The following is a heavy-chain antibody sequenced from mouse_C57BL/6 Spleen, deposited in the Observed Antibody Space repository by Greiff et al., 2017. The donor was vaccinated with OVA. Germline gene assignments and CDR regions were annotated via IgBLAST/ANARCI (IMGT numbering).Heavy chain of an antibody. J-gene: IGHJ4*01. Sequence: DVMLVESGGGLVQPGGSLKLSCAASGFPFSDYYMYWVRQTPEKRLEWVAYISNGGGSTYYPDTVKGRFTISRDNAKNTLYLQMSRLKSEDTAMYYCARRKGAMDYWGQGTSVTVSS. CDR1: GFPFSDYY. CDR2: ISNGGGST. CDR3: ARRKGAMDY. V-gene: IGHV5-12*01.